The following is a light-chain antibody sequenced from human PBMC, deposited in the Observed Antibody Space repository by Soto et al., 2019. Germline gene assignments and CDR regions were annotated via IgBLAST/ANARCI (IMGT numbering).Light chain of an antibody. J-gene: IGKJ4*01. CDR2: GAS. V-gene: IGKV3-15*01. CDR3: QRYNNWPLT. CDR1: QSVSSD. Sequence: EIVMTQSPATLSVSPGERATLSCRASQSVSSDLAWYNQKPGQAPRLLSYGASTRATGVPARFSGSGSGTEFTLTINSLKSEDFEVYYCQRYNNWPLTFGGGTKVDIK.